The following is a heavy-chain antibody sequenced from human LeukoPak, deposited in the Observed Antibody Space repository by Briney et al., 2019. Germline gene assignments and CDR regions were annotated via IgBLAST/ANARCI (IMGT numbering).Heavy chain of an antibody. V-gene: IGHV3-23*01. Sequence: GGSLRLSCAGAGFTFSVYGMSWVRQAPGKGLEWVSSISNSGATTYYADSVKGRFTISRDNAKNSLYLQMNSLRAEDTAVYYCARDLGYYGSESYYNGPWGQGTLVTVSS. D-gene: IGHD3-10*01. CDR1: GFTFSVYG. J-gene: IGHJ5*02. CDR2: ISNSGATT. CDR3: ARDLGYYGSESYYNGP.